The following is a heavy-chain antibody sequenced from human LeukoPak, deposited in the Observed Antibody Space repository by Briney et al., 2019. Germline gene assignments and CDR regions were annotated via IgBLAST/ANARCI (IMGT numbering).Heavy chain of an antibody. D-gene: IGHD4-23*01. CDR3: AREDYGGTNFDH. CDR1: GFTLSDYF. V-gene: IGHV3-11*01. CDR2: ISKTGTTV. J-gene: IGHJ4*02. Sequence: GGSLRLSCAASGFTLSDYFMIWVRQVPGKGLQWVAYISKTGTTVQYEDSVKGRFSLSRDNAQNTLFLQMNSLRVDDAGMYFCAREDYGGTNFDHWGQGTLVTVSS.